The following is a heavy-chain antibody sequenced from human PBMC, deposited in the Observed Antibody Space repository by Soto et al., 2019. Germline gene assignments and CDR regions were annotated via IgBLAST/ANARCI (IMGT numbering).Heavy chain of an antibody. D-gene: IGHD1-26*01. V-gene: IGHV4-38-2*02. CDR1: GYSITSGHY. CDR2: IYHSGST. J-gene: IGHJ4*02. Sequence: SETLSLTCTVSGYSITSGHYWGWIRQPPGKGLVWIGSIYHSGSTYYNPSLKRRFAISVDTSKNQFSLKMSSVTAADTAVYYCARVGFRGSYHYYFESWGQGTLVTVSS. CDR3: ARVGFRGSYHYYFES.